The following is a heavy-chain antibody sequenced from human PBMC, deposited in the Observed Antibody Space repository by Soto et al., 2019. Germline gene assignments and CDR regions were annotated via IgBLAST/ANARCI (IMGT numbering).Heavy chain of an antibody. V-gene: IGHV3-15*01. J-gene: IGHJ4*02. Sequence: GSLRLSCAASGFTFGDAWMSWVRQAPGKGLEWVGRIKSNSDGGTTDYAAPVKGRFTISRDDSKNTMYLQMNSLRAEDTAVYYCAKLIGTSGYGYYFDYWGQGTLVTVSS. CDR2: IKSNSDGGTT. CDR1: GFTFGDAW. CDR3: AKLIGTSGYGYYFDY. D-gene: IGHD5-12*01.